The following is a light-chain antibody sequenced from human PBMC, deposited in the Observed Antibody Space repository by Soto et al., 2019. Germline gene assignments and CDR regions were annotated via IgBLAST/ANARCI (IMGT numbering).Light chain of an antibody. CDR2: GAS. J-gene: IGKJ5*01. CDR3: QQRSNWQIT. Sequence: EIVLTQSPGTLSLSPGERASLSCRASQSVNSNYLAWYQQKPGQAPRLLMYGASTRATGIPARFSGSGSGTDFTLTISSLEPEDFAVYYCQQRSNWQITFGQGTRLEIK. CDR1: QSVNSNY. V-gene: IGKV3D-20*02.